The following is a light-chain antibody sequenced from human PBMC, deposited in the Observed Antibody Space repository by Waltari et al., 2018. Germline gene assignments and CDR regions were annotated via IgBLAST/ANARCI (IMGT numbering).Light chain of an antibody. CDR2: SNS. J-gene: IGLJ2*01. CDR1: SPNLPYHT. V-gene: IGLV1-44*01. Sequence: QSVLTQPPSASGTPGQTVTLPCPGSSPNLPYHTFTWYQQFPGAAPKLLIYSNSQRPSGVPDRFSASKSGTSASLVISRLQSEDEGDYYCASWDDSLVGPGFGGGTRLTVL. CDR3: ASWDDSLVGPG.